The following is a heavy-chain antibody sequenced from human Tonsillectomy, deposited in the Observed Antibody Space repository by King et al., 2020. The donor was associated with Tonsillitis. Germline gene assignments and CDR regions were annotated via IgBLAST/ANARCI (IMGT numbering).Heavy chain of an antibody. CDR3: AWDIGAAAGTSPGY. CDR2: ISPYNGYT. J-gene: IGHJ4*02. V-gene: IGHV1-18*01. CDR1: GYTFTSYG. Sequence: VQLVQSGAEVKRPGASVKVSCKASGYTFTSYGISWVRQAPGQGLEWMGWISPYNGYTNYAQKLQGRFTMTTDNSTSTAYMDLRSLRSDDTAVYYCAWDIGAAAGTSPGYWGQGTLVTVSS. D-gene: IGHD6-13*01.